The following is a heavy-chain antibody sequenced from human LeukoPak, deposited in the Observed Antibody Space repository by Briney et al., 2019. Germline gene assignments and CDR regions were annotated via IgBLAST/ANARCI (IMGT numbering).Heavy chain of an antibody. CDR1: GFTFSSYA. Sequence: GGSLRLSCAASGFTFSSYAMSWVRQAPGKGLEWVSAISGSGGSTYYADSVKGRFTLSRDNSKKTVYLQMNSLTAEDTAIYYCTRDDPYGASEYWGQGTLVTVSS. J-gene: IGHJ4*02. CDR2: ISGSGGST. V-gene: IGHV3-23*01. CDR3: TRDDPYGASEY. D-gene: IGHD4/OR15-4a*01.